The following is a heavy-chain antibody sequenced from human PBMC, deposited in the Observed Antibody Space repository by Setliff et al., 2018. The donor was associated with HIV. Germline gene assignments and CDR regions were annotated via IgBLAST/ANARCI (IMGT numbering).Heavy chain of an antibody. Sequence: GGSLRLSCVASGLPFYNYWMTWLRRAPGRGLEWVANIKQDGSDMHYIESVKGRFTIFRDNAENSVFLQMNSLRAEDTGVYYCARDPHYYDSSGYYSMFDIWGQGTVVTVSS. D-gene: IGHD3-22*01. J-gene: IGHJ3*02. CDR3: ARDPHYYDSSGYYSMFDI. CDR1: GLPFYNYW. CDR2: IKQDGSDM. V-gene: IGHV3-7*01.